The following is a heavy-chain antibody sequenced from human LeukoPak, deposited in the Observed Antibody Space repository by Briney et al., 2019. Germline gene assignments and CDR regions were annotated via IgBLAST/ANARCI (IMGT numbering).Heavy chain of an antibody. V-gene: IGHV3-21*01. J-gene: IGHJ4*02. Sequence: GGSLRLSCAASGFTFSSYSMNWVRQAPGKGLEWVSSISSSSYIYYADSVKGRFTISRDNAKNSLYLQMNSLRAEDTAVYYCARDYAVVPAANDYWGQGTLVTVSS. CDR1: GFTFSSYS. CDR2: ISSSSYI. D-gene: IGHD2-2*01. CDR3: ARDYAVVPAANDY.